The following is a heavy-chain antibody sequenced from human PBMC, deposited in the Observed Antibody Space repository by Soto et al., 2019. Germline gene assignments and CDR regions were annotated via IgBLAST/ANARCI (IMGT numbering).Heavy chain of an antibody. CDR2: IYPGDSDT. Sequence: GESLKISCKGSGYSFTSYWIGWVRQMPGKGLEWMGIIYPGDSDTSYSPSFQGQVTISADKSISTAYLQWSSLKASDTAMYYCAIMRRDFWSGDPANGMDVWGQGTTVTVSS. CDR3: AIMRRDFWSGDPANGMDV. V-gene: IGHV5-51*01. CDR1: GYSFTSYW. J-gene: IGHJ6*02. D-gene: IGHD3-3*01.